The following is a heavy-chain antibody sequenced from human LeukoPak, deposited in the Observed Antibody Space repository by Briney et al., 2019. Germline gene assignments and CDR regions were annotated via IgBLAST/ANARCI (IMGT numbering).Heavy chain of an antibody. D-gene: IGHD3-16*01. V-gene: IGHV3-33*01. CDR3: ARGDSWGNLQFDC. Sequence: GGSLRLSCAASGFTFSNFGMRWVRQAPDKGLEWVAVICFDGSTKYYAAPVKGPFTTARNNSKHTLYMQSAVLTAEDTALYYGARGDSWGNLQFDCWGQGTLVTVSS. CDR1: GFTFSNFG. J-gene: IGHJ4*02. CDR2: ICFDGSTK.